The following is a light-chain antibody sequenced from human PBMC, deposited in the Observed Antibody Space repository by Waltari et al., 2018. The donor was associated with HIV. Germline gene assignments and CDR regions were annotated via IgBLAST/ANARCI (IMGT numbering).Light chain of an antibody. V-gene: IGLV2-14*01. CDR1: NRDIGASDY. CDR2: DVK. J-gene: IGLJ2*01. Sequence: QSALSQPASVSGSPGQSVTISCNGPNRDIGASDYVSWYQKFPDRVPRLLIYDVKKRPSGVSSRFSGSKAANTASLTISGLQPEDEADFYCASLSNSITLVVFGGGTHLTVL. CDR3: ASLSNSITLVV.